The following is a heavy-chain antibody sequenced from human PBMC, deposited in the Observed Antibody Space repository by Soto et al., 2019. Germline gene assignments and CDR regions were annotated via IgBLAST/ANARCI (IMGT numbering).Heavy chain of an antibody. J-gene: IGHJ4*02. CDR3: ARHGPLTTVTSSPGNLDY. Sequence: PSETLSLTCTVSGGSISSYYWSWIRQPPGKRLEYIGYIHHSGRTTYNPFLKSRVTISVDASKNQFSLRLNSVNAADTAVYYCARHGPLTTVTSSPGNLDYWGQGTLVTVSS. D-gene: IGHD4-17*01. CDR1: GGSISSYY. V-gene: IGHV4-59*08. CDR2: IHHSGRT.